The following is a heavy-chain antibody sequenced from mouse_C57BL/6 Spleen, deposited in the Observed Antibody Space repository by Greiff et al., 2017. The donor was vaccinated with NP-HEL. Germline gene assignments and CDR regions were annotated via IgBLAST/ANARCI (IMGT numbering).Heavy chain of an antibody. J-gene: IGHJ3*01. V-gene: IGHV1-64*01. D-gene: IGHD3-2*02. CDR1: GYTFTSYW. CDR2: IHPNSGST. CDR3: AGEDSSRHRAWFAY. Sequence: QVQLQQPGAELVKPGASVKLSCKASGYTFTSYWMHWVKQRPGQGLEWIGMIHPNSGSTNYNQKFKSKATLTVDKSSSTAYMQLSSLTSEDSAVYYSAGEDSSRHRAWFAYWGQGTLVTVSA.